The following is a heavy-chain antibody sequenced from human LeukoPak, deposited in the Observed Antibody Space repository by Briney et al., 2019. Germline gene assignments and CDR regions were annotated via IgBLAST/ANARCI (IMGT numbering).Heavy chain of an antibody. Sequence: PSETLSLTCTVPGGSISSYYWDWIRQPPGKGLQGIGYIYYSGSTNYNPSLKSRVTISVDTSKNQFSLKLSSVTAADTAVYYCARHRRLTHYFDYWGQGTLVTVSS. CDR3: ARHRRLTHYFDY. J-gene: IGHJ4*02. V-gene: IGHV4-59*08. CDR2: IYYSGST. CDR1: GGSISSYY.